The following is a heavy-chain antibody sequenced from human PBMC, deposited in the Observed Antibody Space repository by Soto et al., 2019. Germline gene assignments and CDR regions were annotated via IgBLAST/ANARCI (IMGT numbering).Heavy chain of an antibody. Sequence: GSGPTLVNPTQTLTLTCTFSGFSLSTSGVGVGWIRQPPGKALEWLALIYWNDDKRYSPSLKSRLTITKDTSKNQVVLTMTNMDPVDTATYYCERKDFVAAAGAFDIWGQGTMVTVSS. CDR2: IYWNDDK. D-gene: IGHD6-13*01. J-gene: IGHJ3*02. CDR1: GFSLSTSGVG. V-gene: IGHV2-5*01. CDR3: ERKDFVAAAGAFDI.